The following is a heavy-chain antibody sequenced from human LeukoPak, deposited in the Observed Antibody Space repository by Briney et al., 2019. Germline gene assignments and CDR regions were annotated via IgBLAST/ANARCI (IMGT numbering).Heavy chain of an antibody. V-gene: IGHV4-59*12. CDR3: ARYTGYYGSGSYRALDY. D-gene: IGHD3-10*01. J-gene: IGHJ4*02. CDR1: GDFITAYY. CDR2: IYYSGTT. Sequence: SETLSLTCTVSGDFITAYYWSWIRQPPGKGLEWIGYIYYSGTTNYNPSLKSRVTISVDTSKNQFSLKLSSVTAADTAVYYCARYTGYYGSGSYRALDYWGQGTLVTVSS.